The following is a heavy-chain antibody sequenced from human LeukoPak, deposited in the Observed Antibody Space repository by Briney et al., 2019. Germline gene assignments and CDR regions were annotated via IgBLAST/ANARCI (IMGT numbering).Heavy chain of an antibody. D-gene: IGHD2-15*01. Sequence: ASVKVSCKASGYTFTSYDINWVRQATGQGLEWMGWMNPNSGNTGYAQKFQGRVTMTRDTSISTVYMGLSSLRSEDTAVYYCARVGGYCSGGSCYGPGPTPDFWGQGTLVTVSS. J-gene: IGHJ4*02. CDR3: ARVGGYCSGGSCYGPGPTPDF. CDR2: MNPNSGNT. CDR1: GYTFTSYD. V-gene: IGHV1-8*01.